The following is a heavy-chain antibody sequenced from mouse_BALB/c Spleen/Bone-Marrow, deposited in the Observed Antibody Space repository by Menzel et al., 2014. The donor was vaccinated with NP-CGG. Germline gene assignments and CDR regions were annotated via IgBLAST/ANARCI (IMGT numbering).Heavy chain of an antibody. V-gene: IGHV1-61*01. D-gene: IGHD2-1*01. CDR3: AREKVYYGISWFAY. CDR2: LHPSDSET. J-gene: IGHJ3*01. Sequence: QVQLQQPGTEVVRPGASVKLSCKASGYSFTTYWMNWVKQRPGQGLEWIGMLHPSDSETRLNQKFKDKATLTVDKSSSTAYMQLNSPTSEDSAVYYCAREKVYYGISWFAYWGQGTLVTVSA. CDR1: GYSFTTYW.